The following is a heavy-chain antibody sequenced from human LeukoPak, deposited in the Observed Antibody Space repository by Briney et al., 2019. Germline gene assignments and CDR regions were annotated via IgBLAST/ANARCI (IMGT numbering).Heavy chain of an antibody. CDR2: IIPIFGTA. CDR1: GGTFSSYA. Sequence: SVKDSCKASGGTFSSYAISWVRQAPGQGLEWMGGIIPIFGTANYAQKFQGRVTITADESTSTAYMELSSLRSEDTAVYYCARATKVVPAASPSYYYYGMDVWGKGTTVTVSS. V-gene: IGHV1-69*13. D-gene: IGHD2-2*01. J-gene: IGHJ6*04. CDR3: ARATKVVPAASPSYYYYGMDV.